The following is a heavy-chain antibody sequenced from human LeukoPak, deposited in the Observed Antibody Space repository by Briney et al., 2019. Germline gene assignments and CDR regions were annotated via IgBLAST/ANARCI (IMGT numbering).Heavy chain of an antibody. Sequence: PSETLSLTCTVSGGSISSSSYYWGWIRQPPGQGLEWIGSIYYSGSTHHNPSLKSRVTISVDTSKNQFSLELSSVTAADTAVYYCATTTTVTTHYFDYWGQGTLVTVSS. D-gene: IGHD4-11*01. CDR1: GGSISSSSYY. CDR3: ATTTTVTTHYFDY. CDR2: IYYSGST. J-gene: IGHJ4*02. V-gene: IGHV4-39*01.